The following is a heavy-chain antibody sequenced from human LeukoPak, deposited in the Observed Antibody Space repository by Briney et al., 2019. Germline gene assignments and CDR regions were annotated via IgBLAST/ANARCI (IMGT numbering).Heavy chain of an antibody. D-gene: IGHD3-10*01. CDR2: IWYDGSKK. CDR3: ARDSGYYGSCVGGRGGMDV. Sequence: GGSLRLSCAASGFTFSSYGMHGVRQAPGKGLERVAVIWYDGSKKYYADSVKGRFTLSRDNSKNTLYLQMNSLRAEDTAVYYWARDSGYYGSCVGGRGGMDVRGKGTTVTVSP. V-gene: IGHV3-33*01. CDR1: GFTFSSYG. J-gene: IGHJ6*04.